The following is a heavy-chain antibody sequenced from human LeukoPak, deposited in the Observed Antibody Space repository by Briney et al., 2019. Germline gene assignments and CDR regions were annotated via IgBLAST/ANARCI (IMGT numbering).Heavy chain of an antibody. D-gene: IGHD4-17*01. CDR3: ARLFGGVTTFDY. CDR2: INPDGSAE. V-gene: IGHV3-7*01. J-gene: IGHJ4*02. CDR1: GFSISNYW. Sequence: GGSLRLSCAASGFSISNYWMSWVRQGPGKGLEWVAGINPDGSAERYVDSVKGRFTISRDDAKNSMYLQMNSLSAEDTALFYCARLFGGVTTFDYWGQGTLVTVSS.